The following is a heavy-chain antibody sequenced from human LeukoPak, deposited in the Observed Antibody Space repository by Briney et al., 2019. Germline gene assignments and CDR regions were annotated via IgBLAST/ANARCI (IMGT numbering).Heavy chain of an antibody. V-gene: IGHV4-34*01. J-gene: IGHJ5*02. CDR3: ARGRSGSYYRNWFDP. D-gene: IGHD1-26*01. Sequence: PSETLSLTCAVYGGSFSGYYWGWIRQPPGKGLEWIGEINHSGSTNYNPSLKSRVTISVDTSKNQFSLKLSSVTAADTAVYYCARGRSGSYYRNWFDPWGQGTLVTVSS. CDR2: INHSGST. CDR1: GGSFSGYY.